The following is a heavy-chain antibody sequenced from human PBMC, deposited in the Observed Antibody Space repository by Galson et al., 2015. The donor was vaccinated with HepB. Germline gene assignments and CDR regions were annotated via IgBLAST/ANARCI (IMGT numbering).Heavy chain of an antibody. J-gene: IGHJ4*02. CDR2: ISSSSSYT. Sequence: SLRLSCAASGFTFSDYYMSWIRQAPGKGLEWVSYISSSSSYTNYADSVKGRFTISRDNAKNSLYLQMNSLRAEDTAVYYCARAVQGDDYGEDPHHGTFDYWGQGTLVTVSS. V-gene: IGHV3-11*06. CDR1: GFTFSDYY. D-gene: IGHD4-17*01. CDR3: ARAVQGDDYGEDPHHGTFDY.